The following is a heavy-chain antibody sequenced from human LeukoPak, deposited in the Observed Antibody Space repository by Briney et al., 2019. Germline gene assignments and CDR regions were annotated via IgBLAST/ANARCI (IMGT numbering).Heavy chain of an antibody. CDR3: ARFEDSGYDFAVGYYFDY. J-gene: IGHJ4*02. D-gene: IGHD5-12*01. Sequence: PGGSLRLSCAASGFIVSNNYMSWVRQAPGKGLEWVSGINWNGGSTGYADSVKGRFTISRGNAKNSLYLQMNSLRAEDTALHHCARFEDSGYDFAVGYYFDYWGQGTLVTVSS. V-gene: IGHV3-20*01. CDR2: INWNGGST. CDR1: GFIVSNNY.